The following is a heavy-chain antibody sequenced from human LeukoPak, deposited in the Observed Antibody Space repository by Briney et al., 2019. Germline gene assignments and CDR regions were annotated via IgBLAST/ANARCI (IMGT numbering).Heavy chain of an antibody. D-gene: IGHD3-3*01. CDR1: GYTFTSYG. CDR3: ARVGYYDFWSGYTPVYYMDV. CDR2: ISAYNGNT. Sequence: ASVKVSCKASGYTFTSYGISWVRQAPGQGLEWMGWISAYNGNTNYAQKLQGRVTMTTDTSTSTAYMELRSLRPDDTAVYYCARVGYYDFWSGYTPVYYMDVWGKGTTVTVSS. V-gene: IGHV1-18*01. J-gene: IGHJ6*03.